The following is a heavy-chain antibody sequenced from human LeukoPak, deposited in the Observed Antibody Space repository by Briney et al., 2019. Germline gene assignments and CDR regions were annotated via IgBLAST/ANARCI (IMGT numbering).Heavy chain of an antibody. J-gene: IGHJ4*02. CDR3: ARDRDTTFLRADY. CDR2: ISSRSSTI. Sequence: PGGSLRLSCAASGFTFSSYEMNWVRQAPGKGLEWISYISSRSSTIFYADSVKGRFTISRDNAKNSLYLQMNNLRAEDTAIYYCARDRDTTFLRADYWGQGTLVTVSS. CDR1: GFTFSSYE. V-gene: IGHV3-48*03. D-gene: IGHD1-1*01.